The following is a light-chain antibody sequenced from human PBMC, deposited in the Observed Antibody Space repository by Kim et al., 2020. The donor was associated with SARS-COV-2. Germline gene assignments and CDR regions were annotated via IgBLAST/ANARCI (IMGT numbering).Light chain of an antibody. CDR2: QAS. V-gene: IGKV1-5*03. J-gene: IGKJ4*01. Sequence: DIQMTQSPYTLSASVGDRVTITCRASQSISSRLAWYQQKPGKAPELLIFQASSLGSGVPSRFSGSGSGTEFTLTISSLQPDDFATYYCQHYDSYSPSFGGGTKVDIK. CDR1: QSISSR. CDR3: QHYDSYSPS.